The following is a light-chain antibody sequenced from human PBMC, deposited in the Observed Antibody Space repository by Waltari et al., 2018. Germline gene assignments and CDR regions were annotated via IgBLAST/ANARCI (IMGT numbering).Light chain of an antibody. J-gene: IGLJ2*01. CDR1: STDLTTYNY. CDR3: SSYAGRDNLL. V-gene: IGLV2-8*01. CDR2: EVS. Sequence: QSALTQLPSASGSPGQSVTLSCSGTSTDLTTYNYVPWYQHHPGRAPKLLIYEVSKRPAGVPDRFSGSKSGNTASLTVSGLQTEDEAGYYCSSYAGRDNLLFGGGTKLTVL.